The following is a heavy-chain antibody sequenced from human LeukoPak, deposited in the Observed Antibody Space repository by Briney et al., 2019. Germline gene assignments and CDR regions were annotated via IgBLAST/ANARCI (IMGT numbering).Heavy chain of an antibody. J-gene: IGHJ5*02. Sequence: SETLSLTCTVSGGSINTPNYYWGWIRQPAGKGLEWIGRIYTSGSTNYNPSLKSRVTMSVDTSKNQFSLKLSSVTAADTAVYYCARVRVVRGINWFDPWGQGTLVTVSS. CDR3: ARVRVVRGINWFDP. D-gene: IGHD3-10*01. V-gene: IGHV4-61*02. CDR1: GGSINTPNYY. CDR2: IYTSGST.